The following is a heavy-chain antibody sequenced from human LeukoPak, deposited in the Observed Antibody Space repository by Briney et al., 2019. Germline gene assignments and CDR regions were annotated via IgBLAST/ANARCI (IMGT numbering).Heavy chain of an antibody. V-gene: IGHV4-39*01. D-gene: IGHD6-19*01. Sequence: SETLSLTCTVSGGSISSGDYYWSCIRQPPGKGLEWIGSIYYSGSTYYNPSLKSRVTISVDTSKHQFSLKLSSVTAADTAVYYCVRHSSSDYFDYWGQGTLVTVSS. CDR2: IYYSGST. CDR1: GGSISSGDYY. CDR3: VRHSSSDYFDY. J-gene: IGHJ4*02.